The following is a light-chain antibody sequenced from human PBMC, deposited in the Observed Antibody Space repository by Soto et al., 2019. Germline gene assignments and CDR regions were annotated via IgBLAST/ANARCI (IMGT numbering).Light chain of an antibody. J-gene: IGKJ4*01. CDR2: AAS. Sequence: DIQLIQSPATLSASVGDRITITCRASENIFKFLAWYQQRSGRAPNLLIYAASDLETGVPSRFSGRGSGTDVTLTIDSLQPDDSATYYCQHYNTQSITFGGGTKVDVK. V-gene: IGKV1-5*01. CDR1: ENIFKF. CDR3: QHYNTQSIT.